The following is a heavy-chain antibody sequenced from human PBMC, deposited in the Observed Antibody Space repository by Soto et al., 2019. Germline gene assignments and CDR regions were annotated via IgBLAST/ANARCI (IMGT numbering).Heavy chain of an antibody. D-gene: IGHD6-6*01. CDR2: IYYSGST. V-gene: IGHV4-59*01. Sequence: SETLSLTCTASGGSISSYYWSWIRRPPGKGLEWIGYIYYSGSTNYNPSLKSRVTISVDTSKNQFSLKLSSVTAADTAVYYCARDLTSSSWGGYFDSWGQGALVTVSS. CDR3: ARDLTSSSWGGYFDS. J-gene: IGHJ4*02. CDR1: GGSISSYY.